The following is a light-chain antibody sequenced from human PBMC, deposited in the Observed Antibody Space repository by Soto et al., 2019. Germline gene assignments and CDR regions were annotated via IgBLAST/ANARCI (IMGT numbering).Light chain of an antibody. J-gene: IGLJ1*01. Sequence: QSALTQPASVSGSPGQSITISCTGTSSDVGGYNYVSWYQQHPGTAPKLMLYDVSNRPSGVSNRFSGSKSGNTASLTISGLQAEDEADYYCSSYTSSSTGVFGTGTKLTVL. CDR3: SSYTSSSTGV. CDR2: DVS. V-gene: IGLV2-14*03. CDR1: SSDVGGYNY.